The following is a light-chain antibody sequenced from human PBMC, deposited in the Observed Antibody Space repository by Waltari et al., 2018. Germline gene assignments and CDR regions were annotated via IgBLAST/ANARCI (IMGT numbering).Light chain of an antibody. CDR2: SAS. V-gene: IGKV1-39*01. CDR1: QSISSY. J-gene: IGKJ2*01. CDR3: QQSYSTPYT. Sequence: DIQMTQSPSSLSASVGARVTLPCRASQSISSYLHWYQQKPGKAPKLLIYSASSLQSGVPSRFSGSGSGTDFTLTISSLQPEDFATYYCQQSYSTPYTFGQGTKLEIK.